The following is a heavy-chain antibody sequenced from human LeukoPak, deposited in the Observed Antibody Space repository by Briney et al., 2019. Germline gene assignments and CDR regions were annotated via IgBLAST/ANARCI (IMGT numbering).Heavy chain of an antibody. V-gene: IGHV1-69*01. CDR3: ARETQVLRYFGV. D-gene: IGHD3-9*01. CDR2: IIPIFGTA. Sequence: SSVTVSCKASGGTFSSYAISWVRQAPGQGLEWMGGIIPIFGTANYAQKFQGRVTITADESTSTAYMELSSLRSEDTAVYYCARETQVLRYFGVWGQGTTVTVSS. J-gene: IGHJ6*02. CDR1: GGTFSSYA.